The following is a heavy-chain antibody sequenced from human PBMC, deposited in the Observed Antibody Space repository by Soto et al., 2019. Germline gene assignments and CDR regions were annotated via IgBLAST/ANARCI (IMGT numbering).Heavy chain of an antibody. V-gene: IGHV3-48*03. CDR3: ARGGSGSYFWYFDL. CDR2: ISSSSSTL. Sequence: GGSLRLSCADSGFTFSRYEMNWVRQAPGKGLEWVSYISSSSSTLYYADSVKGRFTISRDNAKNSLYLQMNSLRAEDTAVYYCARGGSGSYFWYFDLWGRGTLV. CDR1: GFTFSRYE. J-gene: IGHJ2*01. D-gene: IGHD1-26*01.